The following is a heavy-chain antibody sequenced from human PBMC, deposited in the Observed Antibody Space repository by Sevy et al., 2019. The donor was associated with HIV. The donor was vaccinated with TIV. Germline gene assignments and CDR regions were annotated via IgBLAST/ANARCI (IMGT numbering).Heavy chain of an antibody. D-gene: IGHD2-15*01. Sequence: ASVKVSCKASGHTFNAYYTHWVRQAPGQGLEWMGWINPISGDTNYAQKFQGRVTMTSDTSITTTYMELSSLTSDDTGIYFCATPGAPGSGGSCYDFDYWGQGTLVTVSS. V-gene: IGHV1-2*02. CDR2: INPISGDT. CDR3: ATPGAPGSGGSCYDFDY. CDR1: GHTFNAYY. J-gene: IGHJ4*02.